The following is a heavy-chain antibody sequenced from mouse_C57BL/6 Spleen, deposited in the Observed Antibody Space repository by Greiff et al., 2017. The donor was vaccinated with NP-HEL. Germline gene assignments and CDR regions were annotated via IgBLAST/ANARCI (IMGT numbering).Heavy chain of an antibody. CDR1: GYTFTDYE. D-gene: IGHD2-2*01. Sequence: QVQLKQSGAELVRPGASVTLSCKASGYTFTDYEMHWVKQTPVHGLEWIGAIDPETGGTAYNQKFKGKAILTADKSSSTAYMELRSLTSEDSAVYYCTRGDYGYGYLDYWGQGTTLTVSS. V-gene: IGHV1-15*01. J-gene: IGHJ2*01. CDR3: TRGDYGYGYLDY. CDR2: IDPETGGT.